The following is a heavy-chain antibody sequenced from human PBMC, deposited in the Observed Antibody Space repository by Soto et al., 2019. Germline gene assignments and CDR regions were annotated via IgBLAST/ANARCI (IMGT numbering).Heavy chain of an antibody. Sequence: SVNVSCKASGGTFSSYAISWVRQAPGQGLEWMGGIIPIFGTANYAQKFQGRVTITADKSTSTAYMELSSLRSEDTAVYYCARGRYYYDSSGYYDYWGQGTLVTVSS. CDR1: GGTFSSYA. CDR3: ARGRYYYDSSGYYDY. J-gene: IGHJ4*02. CDR2: IIPIFGTA. D-gene: IGHD3-22*01. V-gene: IGHV1-69*06.